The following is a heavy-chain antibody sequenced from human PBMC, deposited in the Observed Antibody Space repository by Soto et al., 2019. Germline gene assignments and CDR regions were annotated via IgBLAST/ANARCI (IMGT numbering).Heavy chain of an antibody. V-gene: IGHV1-46*01. Sequence: ASVKVSCKASGYTFTSYYMHWVRQAPGQGLEWMGIINPSGGSTSYAQKFQGRVTMTRDTSTSTVYMELSSLRSGDTAVYYCVREAFTKLGMGPRHYFDYWGQGTLVTVSS. CDR1: GYTFTSYY. D-gene: IGHD7-27*01. CDR3: VREAFTKLGMGPRHYFDY. CDR2: INPSGGST. J-gene: IGHJ4*02.